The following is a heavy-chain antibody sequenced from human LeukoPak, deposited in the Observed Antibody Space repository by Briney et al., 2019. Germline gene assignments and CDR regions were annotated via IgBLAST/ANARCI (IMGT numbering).Heavy chain of an antibody. V-gene: IGHV3-23*01. CDR3: AKGGIAVAAPDAFDI. Sequence: GGSLRLSCAASGFTFSSYAMSWVRQAPGKGLEWVSDISGSGGSTYYADSVKGRVTISRDNSKNTLYLQVNSLRAEDTAVYYCAKGGIAVAAPDAFDIWGQGTMVTVSS. D-gene: IGHD6-19*01. J-gene: IGHJ3*02. CDR2: ISGSGGST. CDR1: GFTFSSYA.